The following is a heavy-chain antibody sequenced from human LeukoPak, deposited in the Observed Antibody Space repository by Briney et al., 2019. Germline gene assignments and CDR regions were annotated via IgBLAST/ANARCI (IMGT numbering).Heavy chain of an antibody. Sequence: GGSLRLSCAVSGFTVIRNYMSWVRQAPGKGLEWVSILYSGNSTYYADSVKGRFTISRDNAKNSLWLQMDSLRAEDTAVYYCARGSLLWFGELPFDPWGQGTLVTVSS. CDR1: GFTVIRNY. D-gene: IGHD3-10*01. CDR3: ARGSLLWFGELPFDP. CDR2: LYSGNST. J-gene: IGHJ5*02. V-gene: IGHV3-53*01.